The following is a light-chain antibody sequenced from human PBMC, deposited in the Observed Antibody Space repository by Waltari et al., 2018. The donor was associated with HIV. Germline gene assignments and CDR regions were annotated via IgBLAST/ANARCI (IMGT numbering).Light chain of an antibody. CDR2: DVS. V-gene: IGLV2-23*02. CDR1: RSDVGGYNY. CDR3: CSYAGSSWV. Sequence: QSALTQPASVSGSPGQSITISCTGTRSDVGGYNYVSWYQQHPGKAPKLMIYDVSKRPSGVSNRFSGSKSGNTASLTISGLQAEDEADYYCCSYAGSSWVFGGGTKLTVL. J-gene: IGLJ3*02.